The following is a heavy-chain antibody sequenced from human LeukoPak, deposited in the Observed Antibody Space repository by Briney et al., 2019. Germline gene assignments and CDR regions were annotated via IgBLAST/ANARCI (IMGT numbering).Heavy chain of an antibody. V-gene: IGHV3-9*01. CDR3: AKDLSWGYYDSSGYLGAFDI. J-gene: IGHJ3*02. D-gene: IGHD3-22*01. Sequence: GGSLRLSCAASGFTFDDYAMHLVRQAAGKGLEWVSGISWNSGSIGYADSVKGRFTISRDNAKNSLYLQMNSLRAEDTALYYCAKDLSWGYYDSSGYLGAFDIWGQGTMVTVSS. CDR1: GFTFDDYA. CDR2: ISWNSGSI.